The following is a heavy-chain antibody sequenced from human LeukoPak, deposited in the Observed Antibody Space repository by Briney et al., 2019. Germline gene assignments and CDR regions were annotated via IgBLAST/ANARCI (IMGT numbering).Heavy chain of an antibody. V-gene: IGHV3-21*01. CDR1: GFTFSSYW. CDR3: ARGRYNSGWSGWFDP. J-gene: IGHJ5*02. Sequence: GGSLRLSCAASGFTFSSYWMSWVRQAPGKGLEWVSSISSSGSSIYYADSVKSRFTVSRDNAKNSLYLQMNSLRAEDTAVYYCARGRYNSGWSGWFDPWGQGTLVTVSS. D-gene: IGHD6-19*01. CDR2: ISSSGSSI.